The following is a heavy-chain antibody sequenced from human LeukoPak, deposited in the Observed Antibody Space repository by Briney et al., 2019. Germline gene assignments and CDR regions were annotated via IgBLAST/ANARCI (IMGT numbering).Heavy chain of an antibody. Sequence: LPGGSLRLSCAASGFTFSSYAMHWVRQAPGKGLEWVAVISYDGSNKYYADSVKGRFTISRDNSKNTLYLQMNSLRAEDTAVYYCARVSEKQQLVRAFDTWGQGTMVTVSS. CDR1: GFTFSSYA. J-gene: IGHJ3*02. D-gene: IGHD6-13*01. CDR2: ISYDGSNK. V-gene: IGHV3-30-3*01. CDR3: ARVSEKQQLVRAFDT.